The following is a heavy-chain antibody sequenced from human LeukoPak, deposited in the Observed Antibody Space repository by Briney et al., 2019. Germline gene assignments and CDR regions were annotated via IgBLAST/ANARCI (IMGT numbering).Heavy chain of an antibody. Sequence: PGGSLRLSCATSGFTFSSYGMHWVRQAPGKGLEWVAFIRYDGSNKYHADSVKGRFTISRDNSKNTLYLQMNSLRTEDTAVYYCAKRARQQLVPDYWGQGTLVTVSS. V-gene: IGHV3-30*02. CDR1: GFTFSSYG. CDR3: AKRARQQLVPDY. CDR2: IRYDGSNK. D-gene: IGHD6-13*01. J-gene: IGHJ4*02.